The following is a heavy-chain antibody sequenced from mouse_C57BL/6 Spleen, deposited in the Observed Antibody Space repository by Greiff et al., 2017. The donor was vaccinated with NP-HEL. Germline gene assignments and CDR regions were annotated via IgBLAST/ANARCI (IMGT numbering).Heavy chain of an antibody. D-gene: IGHD4-1*01. CDR3: ASGTGFFAY. CDR2: IDPSDSYT. CDR1: GYTFTSYW. J-gene: IGHJ3*01. V-gene: IGHV1-59*01. Sequence: QVQLQQPGAELVRPGTSVKLSCKASGYTFTSYWMHWVKQRPGQGLEWIGGIDPSDSYTNYKQKFKGKATLSVDTSSSTAYMQLSGLTSEDSAVYYCASGTGFFAYWGQGTLVTVSA.